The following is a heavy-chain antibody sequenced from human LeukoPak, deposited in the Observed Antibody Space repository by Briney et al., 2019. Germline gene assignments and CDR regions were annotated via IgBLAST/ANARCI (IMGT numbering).Heavy chain of an antibody. CDR3: ARGIVVDSFDY. V-gene: IGHV4-34*01. D-gene: IGHD3-22*01. CDR2: INHSGST. CDR1: GGSFSGYY. J-gene: IGHJ4*02. Sequence: PSETLSLTCAVYGGSFSGYYWSWIRQPPGKGLEWIGEINHSGSTNYNPSLKSRVTISVDTSKNQFSLKLSSVTAADTAVYYCARGIVVDSFDYWGQGTLVTVSS.